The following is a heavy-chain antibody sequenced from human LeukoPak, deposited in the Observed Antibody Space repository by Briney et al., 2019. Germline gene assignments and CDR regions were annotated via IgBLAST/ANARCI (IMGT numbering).Heavy chain of an antibody. CDR3: ARWRGDSSSLY. V-gene: IGHV5-51*01. CDR2: IYPADSDT. D-gene: IGHD6-6*01. Sequence: GESLKISCEGSGYSFTNYWIGWVRQPPGRGLEWMGIIYPADSDTRYSPSFQGQVTISADRSISTVYLQWSSLKASDTAMYYCARWRGDSSSLYWGQGTLVTVSS. J-gene: IGHJ4*02. CDR1: GYSFTNYW.